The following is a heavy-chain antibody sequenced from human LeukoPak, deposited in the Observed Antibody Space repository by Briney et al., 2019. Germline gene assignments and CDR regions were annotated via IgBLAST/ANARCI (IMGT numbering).Heavy chain of an antibody. V-gene: IGHV4-39*07. J-gene: IGHJ3*02. Sequence: SETLSLTCTVSGGSISSSSYYWGWIRQPPGKGLEWIGSIYYSGSTYYNPSLKSRVTISVDTSKNQFSLKLSSVTAADTAVYYCASDYCSGGSCYSGAFDIWGQGTMVTVSS. CDR2: IYYSGST. D-gene: IGHD2-15*01. CDR3: ASDYCSGGSCYSGAFDI. CDR1: GGSISSSSYY.